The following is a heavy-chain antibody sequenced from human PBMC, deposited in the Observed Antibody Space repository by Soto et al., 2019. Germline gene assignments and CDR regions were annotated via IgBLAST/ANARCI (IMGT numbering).Heavy chain of an antibody. V-gene: IGHV3-48*02. Sequence: QPGGSLRLSCAASGFTFSSYGMNWVRQAPGKGLEWVSYISSSTTTIYYADSVEGRFTISRDNAKNSLHLHMNSLRDEDAAVYYCARGIAAAGGRHFDYWGQGTLVTVSS. CDR2: ISSSTTTI. CDR1: GFTFSSYG. CDR3: ARGIAAAGGRHFDY. D-gene: IGHD6-13*01. J-gene: IGHJ4*02.